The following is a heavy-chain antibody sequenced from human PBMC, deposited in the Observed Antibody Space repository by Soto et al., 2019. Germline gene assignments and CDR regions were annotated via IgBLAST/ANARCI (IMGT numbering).Heavy chain of an antibody. CDR3: ARAFFYQGSDSRGYSFDAFEF. CDR2: ISAHTGSS. CDR1: GYTFTSSG. Sequence: QVQLVQSGAEVKKPGASVKVSCKASGYTFTSSGMSWVRQAPGQGLEWMGWISAHTGSSEYAQRFQGRVTMTTDRSTSTAYMELRSLRSDDMAVYYCARAFFYQGSDSRGYSFDAFEFWGPGTLVTVSS. D-gene: IGHD3-22*01. V-gene: IGHV1-18*03. J-gene: IGHJ3*01.